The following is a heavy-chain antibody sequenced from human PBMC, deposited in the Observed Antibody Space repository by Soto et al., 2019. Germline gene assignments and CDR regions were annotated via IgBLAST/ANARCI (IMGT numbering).Heavy chain of an antibody. V-gene: IGHV1-8*01. CDR2: MNPNSGNT. J-gene: IGHJ4*02. CDR1: GYTFTSYD. CDR3: ARGYLRGFSGYEPFDY. Sequence: ASVKVSCKASGYTFTSYDINWVRQATGQGLEWMGWMNPNSGNTGYAQKFQGRVTVTRNTSISTAYMELSSLRSEDTAVYYCARGYLRGFSGYEPFDYWGQGTRVTVSS. D-gene: IGHD5-12*01.